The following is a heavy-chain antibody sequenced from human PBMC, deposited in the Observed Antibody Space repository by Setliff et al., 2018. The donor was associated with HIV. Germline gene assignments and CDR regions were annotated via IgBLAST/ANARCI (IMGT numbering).Heavy chain of an antibody. D-gene: IGHD3-16*01. CDR2: ISHSGIT. Sequence: SETLSLTCIVSGVSTISSSSSYYWGWIRQPPGKGLEWIGYISHSGITYYNPSLKSRVTISVDTSKNHFSLRLTSVTAADTAVYFCVRNSGWALGSWGQGTLVTVSS. J-gene: IGHJ4*02. V-gene: IGHV4-39*02. CDR1: GVSTISSSSSYY. CDR3: VRNSGWALGS.